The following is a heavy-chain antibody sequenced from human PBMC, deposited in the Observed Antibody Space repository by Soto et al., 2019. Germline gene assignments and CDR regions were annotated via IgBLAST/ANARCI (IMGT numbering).Heavy chain of an antibody. Sequence: QIRLVQSGAEVKKPGASVKVSCKASGYTFNIYGINWVRQAPGQGLEWMGWISAFNGKTNYAQNVQGRVTMTTDTSTSTAYVELRSLRSDDTAVYYCARDRVPKSSGFFPFDYWGLGTLVTVSS. CDR3: ARDRVPKSSGFFPFDY. J-gene: IGHJ4*01. D-gene: IGHD3-22*01. CDR1: GYTFNIYG. V-gene: IGHV1-18*01. CDR2: ISAFNGKT.